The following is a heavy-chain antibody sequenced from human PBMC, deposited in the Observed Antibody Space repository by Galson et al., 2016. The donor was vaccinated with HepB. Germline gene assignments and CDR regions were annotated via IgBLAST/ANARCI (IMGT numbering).Heavy chain of an antibody. J-gene: IGHJ4*02. D-gene: IGHD1-1*01. CDR1: GITFSSYW. V-gene: IGHV3-7*03. CDR2: IRQDRSER. Sequence: SLRLSCAASGITFSSYWTSWVRQAPRKGLEWVANIRQDRSERKYVDSVRGRFTISRDNAKNSLYLQMNTLRAEDTAVYYCATSGRPGDSFDYWGQGTLVTVSS. CDR3: ATSGRPGDSFDY.